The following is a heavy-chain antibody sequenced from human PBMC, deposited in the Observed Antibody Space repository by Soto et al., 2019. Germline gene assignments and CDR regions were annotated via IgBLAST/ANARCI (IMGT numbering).Heavy chain of an antibody. J-gene: IGHJ6*02. Sequence: QVQLQESGPGLVKPSQTLSLTCSVSGASITSRGSYWTLIRQPPGKGLEWIGHISYSGNTYYNSSLQSRLTISVDTSKNQFSLKMTSVTAADTAVYFCARETMWPSGRYYYYHMDVWGQGTTVPVSS. CDR2: ISYSGNT. D-gene: IGHD3-10*01. V-gene: IGHV4-30-4*01. CDR1: GASITSRGSY. CDR3: ARETMWPSGRYYYYHMDV.